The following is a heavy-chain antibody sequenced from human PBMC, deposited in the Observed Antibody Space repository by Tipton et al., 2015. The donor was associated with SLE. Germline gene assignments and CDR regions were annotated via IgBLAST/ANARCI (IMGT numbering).Heavy chain of an antibody. V-gene: IGHV4-4*07. CDR3: ARDRDSSSPTHYYYYYGMDV. CDR2: IYTSGST. CDR1: GGSISSYY. D-gene: IGHD6-6*01. J-gene: IGHJ6*02. Sequence: TLSLTCTVSGGSISSYYWSWIRQPAGKGLEWIGHIYTSGSTNYNPSLKSRVTISVDTSKNQFSLKLSSVTAADTAVYYCARDRDSSSPTHYYYYYGMDVWGQGTTVTVSS.